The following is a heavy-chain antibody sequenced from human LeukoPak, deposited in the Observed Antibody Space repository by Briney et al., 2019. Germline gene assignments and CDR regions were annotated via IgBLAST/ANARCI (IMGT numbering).Heavy chain of an antibody. V-gene: IGHV3-21*01. Sequence: PGRSLRLSCAASGFTVSSYCRHWVRQTPGKGLEWVSSISSSRSYIYYADSVHGRFTISRDKAENSMYLQMNSLRAEDTAVYYCERPTPHSYSGSYGVDYWGQGTLVTVSS. CDR1: GFTVSSYC. CDR3: ERPTPHSYSGSYGVDY. CDR2: ISSSRSYI. J-gene: IGHJ4*02. D-gene: IGHD1-26*01.